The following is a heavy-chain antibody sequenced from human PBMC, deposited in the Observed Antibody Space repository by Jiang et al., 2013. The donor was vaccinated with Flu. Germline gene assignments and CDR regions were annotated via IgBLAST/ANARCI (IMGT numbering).Heavy chain of an antibody. V-gene: IGHV1-69*06. CDR3: ARGPDTSTYYYFY. CDR1: GGTFTLSA. D-gene: IGHD3-22*01. CDR2: IIPIFGTP. Sequence: GAEVKKPGSSVKVSCKASGGTFTLSAISWVRQAPGQGLEWLGGIIPIFGTPNYAQKFQGRVTITADRSTSTVYMALSSLKSEDTAVYYCARGPDTSTYYYFYWGQGTLVTVSS. J-gene: IGHJ4*02.